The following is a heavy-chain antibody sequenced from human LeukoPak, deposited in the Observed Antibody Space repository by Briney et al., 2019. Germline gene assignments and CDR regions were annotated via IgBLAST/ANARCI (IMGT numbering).Heavy chain of an antibody. J-gene: IGHJ4*02. CDR1: GYTFTGYY. CDR3: ARDFGSSQFSPGGY. V-gene: IGHV1-18*04. D-gene: IGHD5-24*01. Sequence: GASVKVSCKASGYTFTGYYMHWVRQAPGQGLEWMGWISAYNGNTNYAQKLQGRVTMTTDTSTSTAYMELRSLRSDDTAVYYCARDFGSSQFSPGGYWGQGTLVTVSS. CDR2: ISAYNGNT.